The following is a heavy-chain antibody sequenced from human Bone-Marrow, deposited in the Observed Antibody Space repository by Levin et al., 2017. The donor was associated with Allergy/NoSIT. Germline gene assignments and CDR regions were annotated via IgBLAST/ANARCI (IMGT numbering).Heavy chain of an antibody. D-gene: IGHD5-24*01. Sequence: GASVKVSCKASGYSFTSNGLNWVRQAPGQGLEWMGWISAYNGNTNFAQKFQGRVTMTTDTSTTTAYMELRSLRSDDTAVYYCAREGDGTLHALDVWGQGTTVTVSS. CDR3: AREGDGTLHALDV. CDR1: GYSFTSNG. V-gene: IGHV1-18*01. CDR2: ISAYNGNT. J-gene: IGHJ6*02.